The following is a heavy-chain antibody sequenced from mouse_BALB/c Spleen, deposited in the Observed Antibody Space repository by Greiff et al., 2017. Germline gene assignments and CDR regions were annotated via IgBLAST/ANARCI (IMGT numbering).Heavy chain of an antibody. Sequence: VQLQQSGAELVRPGASVTLSCKASGYTFTDYEMHWVKQTPVHGLEWIGAIDPETGGTAYNQKFKGKATLTADKSSSTAYMELRSLTSEDSAVYYCTRKEPWFAYWGQGTLVTVSA. CDR3: TRKEPWFAY. CDR1: GYTFTDYE. J-gene: IGHJ3*01. CDR2: IDPETGGT. V-gene: IGHV1-15*01.